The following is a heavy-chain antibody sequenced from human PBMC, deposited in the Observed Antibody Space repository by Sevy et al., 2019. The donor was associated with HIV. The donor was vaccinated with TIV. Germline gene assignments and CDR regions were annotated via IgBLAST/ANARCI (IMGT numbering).Heavy chain of an antibody. D-gene: IGHD6-6*01. J-gene: IGHJ6*02. Sequence: SETLSLTCTVSGGSISSYYWSWIRQPPGKGLEWIGYIYYSGSTNYNPSLKSRVTISVDTSKNQFSLKLSSVTAADTAVYYCARDPRSDNSIAARPTHYGMDVWGQGTTVTVSS. CDR1: GGSISSYY. V-gene: IGHV4-59*01. CDR2: IYYSGST. CDR3: ARDPRSDNSIAARPTHYGMDV.